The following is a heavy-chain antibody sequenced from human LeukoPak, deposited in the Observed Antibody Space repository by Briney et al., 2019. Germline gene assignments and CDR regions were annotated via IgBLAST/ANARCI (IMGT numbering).Heavy chain of an antibody. CDR2: IKEDGSEK. CDR3: ARDWSDGFDY. Sequence: SGGSLRLSCAASGFTFSSYWMSWVRQAPGKGLEWVASIKEDGSEKYYVDSVKGRFTISRDNAKNSVYLQMNSLRAEGTAVYYCARDWSDGFDYWGQGTLVTVSS. V-gene: IGHV3-7*01. D-gene: IGHD3-3*01. CDR1: GFTFSSYW. J-gene: IGHJ4*02.